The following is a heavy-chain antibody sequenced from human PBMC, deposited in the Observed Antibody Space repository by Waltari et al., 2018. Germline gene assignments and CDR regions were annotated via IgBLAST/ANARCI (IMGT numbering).Heavy chain of an antibody. J-gene: IGHJ4*02. Sequence: QVQLVESGGDVVQPGRSLRLSCAASGFTFSSYAMHWVRQAPGKGLEWVAVISYDGSNKYNAESVKGRFTISRDNSKNTLYLQMNSLRAEDTAVYYGARDNGPYCGGDCYSFHDYWGQGTLVTVSS. D-gene: IGHD2-21*02. CDR3: ARDNGPYCGGDCYSFHDY. CDR1: GFTFSSYA. V-gene: IGHV3-30*01. CDR2: ISYDGSNK.